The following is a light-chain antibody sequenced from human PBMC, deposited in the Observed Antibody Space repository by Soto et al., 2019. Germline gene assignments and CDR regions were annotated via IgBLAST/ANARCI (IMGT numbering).Light chain of an antibody. V-gene: IGKV3-11*01. J-gene: IGKJ5*01. Sequence: EIVLTQSPGTLSLSPGERATLSCRASPSVTNYLAWYQQKPGQPPRLLIYGAFNRAAGIPARFSGSGSETDFTLTISSLEPEDFATYYCQQHGQWPITFGQGTRLEIK. CDR2: GAF. CDR3: QQHGQWPIT. CDR1: PSVTNY.